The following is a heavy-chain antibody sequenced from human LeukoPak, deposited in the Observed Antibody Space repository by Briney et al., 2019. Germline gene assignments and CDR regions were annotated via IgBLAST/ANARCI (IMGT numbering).Heavy chain of an antibody. J-gene: IGHJ4*02. Sequence: GGSLRLSCAGSGFAFESFTMTWVRQAPGKGLEWVSLISATSSDVNYAESVRGRFTISRDNAKNTLFLLMDSLRVEDTAIYYCAKGLFSAYDKYLDSWGQGTLVTVSS. CDR2: ISATSSDV. CDR3: AKGLFSAYDKYLDS. CDR1: GFAFESFT. D-gene: IGHD5-12*01. V-gene: IGHV3-21*04.